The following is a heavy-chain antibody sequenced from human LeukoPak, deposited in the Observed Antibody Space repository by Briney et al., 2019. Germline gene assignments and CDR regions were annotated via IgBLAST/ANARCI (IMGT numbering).Heavy chain of an antibody. CDR3: ATHPTRMTTGPIGDY. V-gene: IGHV1-46*01. CDR1: GYTFTSYY. CDR2: INPSGGST. Sequence: ASVKVSCKASGYTFTSYYMHWVRQAPGQGPEWMGIINPSGGSTSYAQKFQGRVTMTRDTSTSTVYMELSSLRSEDTAVYYCATHPTRMTTGPIGDYWGQGTLATVSS. J-gene: IGHJ4*02. D-gene: IGHD4-17*01.